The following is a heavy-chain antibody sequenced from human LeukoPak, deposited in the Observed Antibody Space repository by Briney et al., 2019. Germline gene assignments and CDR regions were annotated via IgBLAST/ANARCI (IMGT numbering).Heavy chain of an antibody. CDR1: GESFRGYY. J-gene: IGHJ6*02. CDR3: ARVFLAAARPRGGYYGMDV. Sequence: SETLSLTCVVYGESFRGYYWSWIRQPPGKELEWIGYIYYSGSTNYNPSLKSRVTVSVDTSKNQFSLKLSSVTAADTAVYYCARVFLAAARPRGGYYGMDVWGQGTTVTVSS. V-gene: IGHV4-59*01. D-gene: IGHD6-6*01. CDR2: IYYSGST.